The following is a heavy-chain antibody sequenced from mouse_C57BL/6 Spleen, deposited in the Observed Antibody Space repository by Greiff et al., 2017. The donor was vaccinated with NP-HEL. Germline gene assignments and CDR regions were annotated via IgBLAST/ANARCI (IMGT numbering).Heavy chain of an antibody. Sequence: QVQLQQSGPGLVQPSQSLSITCTVSGFSLTSYGVHWVRQSPGKGLEWLGVIWRGGSTDYNAAFMSRLSITKDNSKSQVFFKMNSLQADDTAIYYCAKDDLYYDYDGYYYAMDYWGQGTSVTVSS. CDR3: AKDDLYYDYDGYYYAMDY. J-gene: IGHJ4*01. V-gene: IGHV2-5*01. D-gene: IGHD2-4*01. CDR1: GFSLTSYG. CDR2: IWRGGST.